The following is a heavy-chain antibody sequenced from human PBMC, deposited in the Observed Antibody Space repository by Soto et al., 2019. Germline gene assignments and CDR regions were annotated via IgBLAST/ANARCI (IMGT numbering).Heavy chain of an antibody. CDR1: GFTFSXXX. V-gene: IGHV3-11*04. J-gene: IGHJ4*02. CDR2: ITGSGTII. CDR3: AREYQLGDYDY. Sequence: GSLRLSCAASGFTFSXXXMIWVRQAPGKGLEWISYITGSGTIIYYADFVKGRFTISRDNAKNSLYLQMNSLRAEDTAVYYCAREYQLGDYDYWGQGTLVTVSS. D-gene: IGHD6-6*01.